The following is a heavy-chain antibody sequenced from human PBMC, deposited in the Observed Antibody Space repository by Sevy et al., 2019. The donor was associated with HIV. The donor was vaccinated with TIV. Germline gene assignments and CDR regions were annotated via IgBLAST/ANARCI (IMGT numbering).Heavy chain of an antibody. Sequence: GGSLRLSCAISGFTVNDKYIIWVRQAPGKGLEWVSVIFSSGSTYYADSAKGRFNISRDNSKNTVDLQMNSVSAEDTAVYYCVSLFLSYRIGWSYFDYWGQGTLVTVSS. CDR2: IFSSGST. J-gene: IGHJ4*02. CDR1: GFTVNDKY. D-gene: IGHD6-19*01. V-gene: IGHV3-66*02. CDR3: VSLFLSYRIGWSYFDY.